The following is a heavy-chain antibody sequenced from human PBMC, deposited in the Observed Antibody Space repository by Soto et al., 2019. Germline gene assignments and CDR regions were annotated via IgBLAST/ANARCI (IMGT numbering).Heavy chain of an antibody. CDR1: GGSISSSSYY. Sequence: SETLSLTCTVSGGSISSSSYYWGWIRQPPGKGLEWIGSIYYSGSTYYNPSLKSRVTISVDTSKNQFSLKLSSVTAADTAVYYCARTEVAATPRPWDYYYGMDVWGQGTTVTVSS. CDR3: ARTEVAATPRPWDYYYGMDV. J-gene: IGHJ6*02. D-gene: IGHD2-15*01. V-gene: IGHV4-39*01. CDR2: IYYSGST.